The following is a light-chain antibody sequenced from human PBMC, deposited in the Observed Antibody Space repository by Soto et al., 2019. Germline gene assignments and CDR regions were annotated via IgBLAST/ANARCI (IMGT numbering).Light chain of an antibody. CDR1: SSDVGAYDY. J-gene: IGLJ1*01. CDR3: SSYTGGSTLFV. V-gene: IGLV2-14*01. Sequence: HSVLTQPASVSGSPGQSITLSCTGTSSDVGAYDYVSWYQQPPGKAPKLMIYEVTNRPSGVSSRFSGSKSGNTASLTISGLQAEDEADYYCSSYTGGSTLFVFGAGTKVTVL. CDR2: EVT.